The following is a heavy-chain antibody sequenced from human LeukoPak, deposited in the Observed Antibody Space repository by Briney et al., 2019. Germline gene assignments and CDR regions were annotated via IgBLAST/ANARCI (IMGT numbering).Heavy chain of an antibody. J-gene: IGHJ4*02. Sequence: SETLSLTCTVSGGSISSYYWSWIRQPPGKGLEWIGYIYYSGSTNYNPSLKSRVTISVDTSKNQFSLKLSSVTAADTAVYYCARAYGSGSYYRIDYWGQGTLVTVSS. CDR1: GGSISSYY. CDR2: IYYSGST. V-gene: IGHV4-59*01. D-gene: IGHD3-10*01. CDR3: ARAYGSGSYYRIDY.